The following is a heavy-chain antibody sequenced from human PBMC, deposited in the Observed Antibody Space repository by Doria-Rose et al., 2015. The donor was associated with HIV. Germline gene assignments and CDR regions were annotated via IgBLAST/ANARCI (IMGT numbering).Heavy chain of an antibody. V-gene: IGHV2-26*01. J-gene: IGHJ4*02. Sequence: SGPVLEKPTETLTLTCTVSGVSLSSPGMGVSWIRQPPGKALEWLANIFSDDERSYKTSLKSSLTISMGTSKSQVVLTMTDMNPVDTATYYCASIKSSWWYHQYFLDFWCQGTLVILSA. D-gene: IGHD6-13*01. CDR1: GVSLSSPGMG. CDR2: IFSDDER. CDR3: ASIKSSWWYHQYFLDF.